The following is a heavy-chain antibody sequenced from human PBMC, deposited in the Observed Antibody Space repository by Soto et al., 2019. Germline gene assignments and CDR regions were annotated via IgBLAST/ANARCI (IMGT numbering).Heavy chain of an antibody. V-gene: IGHV3-9*01. J-gene: IGHJ1*01. D-gene: IGHD6-13*01. CDR1: GFTFDDYA. Sequence: EVQLVESGGGLVQPGRSLRLSCAASGFTFDDYAMHWVRQVPGKGLEWVSGINWDSGSIGYGDSVKGRFAISRDNAKNSQHLEMNTLSAEDTAFYYCVKDESINWYSGHFRHWGQGTLVTVPS. CDR2: INWDSGSI. CDR3: VKDESINWYSGHFRH.